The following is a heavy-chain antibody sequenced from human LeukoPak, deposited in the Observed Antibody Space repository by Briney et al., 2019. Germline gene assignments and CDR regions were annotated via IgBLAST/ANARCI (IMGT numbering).Heavy chain of an antibody. V-gene: IGHV3-21*01. D-gene: IGHD6-19*01. CDR1: GFTFSSYS. J-gene: IGHJ4*02. Sequence: GGSLRLSCAASGFTFSSYSMNWVRQAPGTGLEWVSSISSSSSYIYYADSVKGRFTISRDNAKNSLYLQMNSLRAEDTAVYYCARVGSSGWYREDYWGQGTLVTVSS. CDR3: ARVGSSGWYREDY. CDR2: ISSSSSYI.